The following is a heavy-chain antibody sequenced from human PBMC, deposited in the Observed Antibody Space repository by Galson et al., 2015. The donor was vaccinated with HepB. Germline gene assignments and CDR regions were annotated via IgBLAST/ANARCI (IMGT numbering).Heavy chain of an antibody. Sequence: SLRLSCAASGFTFSSYSMNWVRQAPGKGLEWVSSISSSSSSYIYYADSVKGRFTISRDNAKNSLYLQMNSLRAEDTAVYYCVRDQRTRYSSSSGLGDDAFDIWGQGTMVTVSS. CDR1: GFTFSSYS. D-gene: IGHD6-6*01. V-gene: IGHV3-21*01. CDR3: VRDQRTRYSSSSGLGDDAFDI. CDR2: ISSSSSSYI. J-gene: IGHJ3*02.